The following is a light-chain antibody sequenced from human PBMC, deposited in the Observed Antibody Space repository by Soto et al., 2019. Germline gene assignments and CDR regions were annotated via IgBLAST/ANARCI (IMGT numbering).Light chain of an antibody. CDR2: GTS. CDR1: QSVSSSY. V-gene: IGKV3-20*01. J-gene: IGKJ5*01. Sequence: EIVLTQSPGTLSLSPGERATLSCRASQSVSSSYLAWYQQKPGQAPRLLIYGTSSRATGIPDRFSGSGSGTDFTLTISRLEPEDFAVYYCQQYGRSPLVTVGQGTRLAIK. CDR3: QQYGRSPLVT.